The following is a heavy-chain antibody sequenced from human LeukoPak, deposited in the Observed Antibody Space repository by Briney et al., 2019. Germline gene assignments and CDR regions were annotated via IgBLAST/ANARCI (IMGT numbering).Heavy chain of an antibody. J-gene: IGHJ3*02. CDR3: ARLCSGGDCYHAFDI. V-gene: IGHV4-59*08. CDR2: IYYSGST. D-gene: IGHD2-21*02. Sequence: SETLSLTCTVSGGSISNYYWGWIRQPPGKGLEWIGYIYYSGSTNYNPSLKSRVTISVDTSKNQFSLKLSSVTAADTAVYYCARLCSGGDCYHAFDIWGQGTMVTVPS. CDR1: GGSISNYY.